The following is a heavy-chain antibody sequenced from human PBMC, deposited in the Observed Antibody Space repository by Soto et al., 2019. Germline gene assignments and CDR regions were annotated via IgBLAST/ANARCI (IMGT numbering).Heavy chain of an antibody. CDR1: GYSFTSYW. J-gene: IGHJ4*02. CDR2: IDPSDSYT. CDR3: ARQGTMVRGVTPGFDY. Sequence: EVQLVQSGAEVKKPGESLRISCKGSGYSFTSYWISWVRQMPGKGLEWMGRIDPSDSYTNYSPSFQGHVTISADKSSSTAYLQWSSLKASDTAMYYCARQGTMVRGVTPGFDYWGQGTLVTVSS. D-gene: IGHD3-10*01. V-gene: IGHV5-10-1*01.